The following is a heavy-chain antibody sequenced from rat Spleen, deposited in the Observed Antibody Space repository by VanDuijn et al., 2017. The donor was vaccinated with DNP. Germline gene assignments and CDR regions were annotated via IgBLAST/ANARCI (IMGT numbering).Heavy chain of an antibody. D-gene: IGHD1-11*01. Sequence: EVQLVESGGGLVQPGNSLKLSCAASGFTFSDYALAWVRQSPKKGLEWVATIIYDGSSTYYRDSVKGRFTISRDNAKSTLYLQMDSLRSEDKATYYCARHGDGNYGFDWFAYWGQGSLVTVSS. J-gene: IGHJ3*01. V-gene: IGHV5-17*01. CDR2: IIYDGSST. CDR1: GFTFSDYA. CDR3: ARHGDGNYGFDWFAY.